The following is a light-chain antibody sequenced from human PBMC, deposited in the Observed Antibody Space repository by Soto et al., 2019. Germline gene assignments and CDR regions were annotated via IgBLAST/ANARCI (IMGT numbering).Light chain of an antibody. CDR2: DVS. J-gene: IGLJ1*01. CDR3: SSYTSSSTPYV. V-gene: IGLV2-14*03. CDR1: SSDVGGYNY. Sequence: QSVLTQPASVSGSPGQSITISCTGTSSDVGGYNYVSWSQQHPGKAPKLVIYDVSNRPSGVSNRFSGSKSGNTASLTISGLQAEDEADYYCSSYTSSSTPYVFGTGTKVTVL.